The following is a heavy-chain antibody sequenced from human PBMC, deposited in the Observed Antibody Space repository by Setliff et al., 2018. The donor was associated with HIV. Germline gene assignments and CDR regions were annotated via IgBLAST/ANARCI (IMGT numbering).Heavy chain of an antibody. D-gene: IGHD6-13*01. V-gene: IGHV3-20*04. CDR3: ARGGAAADNYYYMDV. CDR1: GFTFDDYG. J-gene: IGHJ6*03. CDR2: IEWNGGTT. Sequence: GGSLRLSCAASGFTFDDYGMSWVRPAPGKGLEWFSGIEWNGGTTRYAVSVKGRFTISRDNAKNSLYLQMNSLRAEDTALYYCARGGAAADNYYYMDVWGKGTTVTVSS.